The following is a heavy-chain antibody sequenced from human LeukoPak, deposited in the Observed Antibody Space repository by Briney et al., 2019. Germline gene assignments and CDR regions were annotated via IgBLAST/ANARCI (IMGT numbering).Heavy chain of an antibody. CDR1: GFTFSSYA. J-gene: IGHJ4*02. D-gene: IGHD3-16*02. CDR3: AKEYTFGGVIVANFDY. Sequence: GGSLRLSCAASGFTFSSYAMSWVRQAPGKGLEWVSSISGSGGSTYYADSVKGRFTISRDNSKNTLYLQMNSLRAEDTAVYYCAKEYTFGGVIVANFDYWGQGTLVTVSS. CDR2: ISGSGGST. V-gene: IGHV3-23*01.